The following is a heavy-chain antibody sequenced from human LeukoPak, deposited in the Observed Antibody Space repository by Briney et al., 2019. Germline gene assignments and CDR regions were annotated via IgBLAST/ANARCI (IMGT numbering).Heavy chain of an antibody. CDR2: ISYDGSNK. V-gene: IGHV3-30-3*01. D-gene: IGHD2-2*01. CDR3: ARYCSSTSCYYDDMDV. CDR1: GFTFSSYA. Sequence: PSGGSLRLSCAASGFTFSSYAMHWVRQAPGKGLEWVAVISYDGSNKYYADSVKGRFTISRDNAKNSLYLQMNSLRAEDTAVYYCARYCSSTSCYYDDMDVWGKGTTVTVSS. J-gene: IGHJ6*03.